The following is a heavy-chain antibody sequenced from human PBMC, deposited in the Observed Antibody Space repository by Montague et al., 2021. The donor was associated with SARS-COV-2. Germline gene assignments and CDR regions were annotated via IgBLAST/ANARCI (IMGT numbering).Heavy chain of an antibody. V-gene: IGHV4-59*01. J-gene: IGHJ4*02. CDR2: IYHHGCT. CDR3: ARGEGYSSSSFDF. D-gene: IGHD5-18*01. Sequence: SETLSLTCTVSAGSISSNYFNCILQPPAKGLQWIVYIYHHGCTDTNYNPSLKSRVTISVDTSKSQFSLILISVTAADTAVYYCARGEGYSSSSFDFWGEGTLVTVSS. CDR1: AGSISSNY.